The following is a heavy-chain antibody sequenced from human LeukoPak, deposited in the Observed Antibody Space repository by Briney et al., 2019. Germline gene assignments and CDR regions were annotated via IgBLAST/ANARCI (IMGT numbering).Heavy chain of an antibody. Sequence: GGSLRLSCAASGFTFSSYEMNWVRQAPGKGLEWVSYISGSGSTIHYGDSLKGRFTISRDNANNSLYLQMNSLRVEDTAVYYCATLWDPVAGTTQPLLWGQGTLVTVSS. CDR1: GFTFSSYE. D-gene: IGHD6-19*01. CDR3: ATLWDPVAGTTQPLL. J-gene: IGHJ4*02. CDR2: ISGSGSTI. V-gene: IGHV3-48*03.